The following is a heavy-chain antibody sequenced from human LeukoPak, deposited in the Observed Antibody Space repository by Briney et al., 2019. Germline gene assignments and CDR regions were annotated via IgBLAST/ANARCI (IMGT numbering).Heavy chain of an antibody. CDR3: ARQSLSASGLDY. Sequence: GGSLRLSCAASGFTFSSYGMHWVRQAPGKGLEWVAVISYDGSNKYYADSVKGRFTISRDNSKNTVVLQMNSLSVDDTAIYYCARQSLSASGLDYWGQGMLVTVSS. CDR1: GFTFSSYG. J-gene: IGHJ4*02. D-gene: IGHD2-8*02. V-gene: IGHV3-30*03. CDR2: ISYDGSNK.